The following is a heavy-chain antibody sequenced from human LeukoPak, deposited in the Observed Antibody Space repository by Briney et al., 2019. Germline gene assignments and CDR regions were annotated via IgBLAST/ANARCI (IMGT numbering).Heavy chain of an antibody. CDR2: ISGSGGST. CDR1: GFTFSSYA. D-gene: IGHD6-19*01. CDR3: ASAPATIAVAGPFDY. Sequence: PGGSLRLSCAASGFTFSSYAMSWVRQAPGKGLEWVSGISGSGGSTYYAGSVKGRFTISRDNFKNTLYLQMNSLRAEDTALYYCASAPATIAVAGPFDYWGQGTLVTVSS. J-gene: IGHJ4*02. V-gene: IGHV3-23*01.